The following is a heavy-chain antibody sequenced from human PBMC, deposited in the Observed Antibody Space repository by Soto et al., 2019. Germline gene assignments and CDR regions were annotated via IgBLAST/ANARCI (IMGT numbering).Heavy chain of an antibody. CDR2: IYYSGST. Sequence: QVQLQESGPGLVKPSQTLSLTCTVSGGSISSGDYYWSWIRQPPGKGLEWIGYIYYSGSTYYHPSLKSRVTISVDTSKNQFSLKLSAVTAADTAVYYCARVLSMVRGVIRGYYFDYWGQGTLVTVSS. CDR3: ARVLSMVRGVIRGYYFDY. D-gene: IGHD3-10*01. J-gene: IGHJ4*02. CDR1: GGSISSGDYY. V-gene: IGHV4-30-4*01.